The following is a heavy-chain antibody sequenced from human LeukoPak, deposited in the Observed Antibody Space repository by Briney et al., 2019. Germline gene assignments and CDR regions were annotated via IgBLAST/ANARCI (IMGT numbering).Heavy chain of an antibody. CDR1: GGSISSSNW. J-gene: IGHJ3*02. CDR2: IYHSGST. CDR3: ARDRGGSASSDAFDI. Sequence: SGTLSLTCAVSGGSISSSNWWSWVRQPPGKGPEWIGEIYHSGSTNYNPSLKSRVTISVDKSKNQFSLKLSSVTAADTAVYYCARDRGGSASSDAFDIWGQGTMVTVSS. V-gene: IGHV4-4*02. D-gene: IGHD1-26*01.